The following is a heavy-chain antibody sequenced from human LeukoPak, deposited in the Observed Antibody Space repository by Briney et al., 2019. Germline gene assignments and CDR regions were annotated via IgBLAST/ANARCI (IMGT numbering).Heavy chain of an antibody. J-gene: IGHJ4*02. CDR3: AKDRGSSVFGELLWGIYFDY. V-gene: IGHV3-23*01. CDR2: ISGSGGST. CDR1: GFTFSSYA. Sequence: QPGGSLRLSCAASGFTFSSYAMSWVRQAPGKGLEWVSAISGSGGSTYYADSVKGRFTISRDNSKNTLYLQMNSLRAEDTAVYYCAKDRGSSVFGELLWGIYFDYWGQGTLVTVSS. D-gene: IGHD3-10*01.